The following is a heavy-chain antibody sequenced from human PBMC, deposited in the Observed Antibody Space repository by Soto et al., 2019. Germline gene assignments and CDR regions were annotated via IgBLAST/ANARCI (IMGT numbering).Heavy chain of an antibody. CDR1: GFTFSAYG. CDR2: MSYAGTYK. CDR3: AKEMYPRTVLDSSSPWGDY. J-gene: IGHJ4*02. V-gene: IGHV3-30*18. Sequence: QVQLVESGGGVVQPGRSLRLSCAVSGFTFSAYGMHWVRQAPGKGLEWVAVMSYAGTYKYYADSVKGRFTISRDLSGNTLFLQMNSLRLEDTAVYFCAKEMYPRTVLDSSSPWGDYWGQGTLVTVSS. D-gene: IGHD6-6*01.